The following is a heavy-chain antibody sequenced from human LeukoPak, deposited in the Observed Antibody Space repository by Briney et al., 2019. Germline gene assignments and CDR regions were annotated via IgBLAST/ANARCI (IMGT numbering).Heavy chain of an antibody. D-gene: IGHD3-3*01. CDR2: ISAYNGNT. J-gene: IGHJ4*02. Sequence: ASVKVSCKASGYTFTSYGISWVRQAPGQGLEWMGWISAYNGNTNYAQKLQGRVTMTTDTYTSTAYMELRSLRSDDTAVYYCARGDNDFWSGYYGYYFDYWGQGTLVTVSS. CDR3: ARGDNDFWSGYYGYYFDY. V-gene: IGHV1-18*01. CDR1: GYTFTSYG.